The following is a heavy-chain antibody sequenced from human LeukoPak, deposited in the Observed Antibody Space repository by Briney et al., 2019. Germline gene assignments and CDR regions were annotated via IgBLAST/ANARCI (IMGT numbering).Heavy chain of an antibody. CDR3: TREYGEVEY. CDR2: IRSDADGATT. J-gene: IGHJ4*02. V-gene: IGHV3-49*03. CDR1: GFTFGAYP. Sequence: HPGGSLRLSCSASGFTFGAYPMNWFRQAPGKGLEWVGFIRSDADGATTEYAASVKGRFTISRDDSKSNAYLQMNSLKTEDTAVYYCTREYGEVEYWGQGALVTVSS. D-gene: IGHD4-17*01.